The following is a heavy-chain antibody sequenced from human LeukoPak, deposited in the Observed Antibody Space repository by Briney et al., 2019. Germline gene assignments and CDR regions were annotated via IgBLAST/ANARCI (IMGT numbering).Heavy chain of an antibody. J-gene: IGHJ3*02. CDR1: GLTFPSYA. CDR2: ISGSGSYT. CDR3: AAKVVAAAGHAFDI. Sequence: PGGSLRLSCAASGLTFPSYAMSWFRQAPGKGLEWLSAISGSGSYTSYADTVKGRFTSSRDNSKNTLYLQMNSLRAEDTAVYHCAAKVVAAAGHAFDIWGQGTMVAVSS. V-gene: IGHV3-23*01. D-gene: IGHD6-13*01.